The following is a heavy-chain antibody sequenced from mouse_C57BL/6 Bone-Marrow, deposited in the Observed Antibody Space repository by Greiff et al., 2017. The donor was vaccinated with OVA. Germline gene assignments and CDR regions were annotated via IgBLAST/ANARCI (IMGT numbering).Heavy chain of an antibody. D-gene: IGHD1-1*01. CDR2: IYPGGGYT. Sequence: QVQLKQSGAELVRPGTSVKMSCKASGYTFTNYWIGWAKQRPGHGLEWIGDIYPGGGYTNYNEKFKGKATLTADKSSSTAYMQLSSLTYEDSAVYYCARFTVEFSYWGQGTLVTVSA. CDR3: ARFTVEFSY. J-gene: IGHJ3*01. V-gene: IGHV1-63*01. CDR1: GYTFTNYW.